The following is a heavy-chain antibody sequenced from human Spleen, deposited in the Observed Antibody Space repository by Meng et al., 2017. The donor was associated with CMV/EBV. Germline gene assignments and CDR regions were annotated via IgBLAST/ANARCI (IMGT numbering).Heavy chain of an antibody. V-gene: IGHV3-23*01. D-gene: IGHD2-15*01. Sequence: SGFTCSSYGMSRDRQTPGKELEWDAINSGRGSNTYYADTVKGRFNISRDNSKNTLYLQMNRLRDEDTAVYYCANRPRRVVVKPNTDYWGQGTLVTVSS. J-gene: IGHJ4*02. CDR2: NSGRGSNT. CDR3: ANRPRRVVVKPNTDY. CDR1: GFTCSSYG.